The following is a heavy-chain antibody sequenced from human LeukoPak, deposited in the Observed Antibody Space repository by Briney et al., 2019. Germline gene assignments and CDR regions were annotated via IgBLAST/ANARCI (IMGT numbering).Heavy chain of an antibody. CDR1: GFTFSSYA. Sequence: PGGSLRLSCAASGFTFSSYAMHWVRQAPGKGLEWVAVISYDGSNKYYADSVKGRFTISRDNSKNTLYLQMNSLRAEDTAVYYCARGIAAAGTPRWFDPWGQGTLVTVSS. CDR3: ARGIAAAGTPRWFDP. CDR2: ISYDGSNK. V-gene: IGHV3-30-3*01. J-gene: IGHJ5*02. D-gene: IGHD6-13*01.